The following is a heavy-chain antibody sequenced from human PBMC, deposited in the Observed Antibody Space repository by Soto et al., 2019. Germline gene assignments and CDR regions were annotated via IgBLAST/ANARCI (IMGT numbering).Heavy chain of an antibody. Sequence: SANLYLTCTRSSSALSSGGYFSTWVRQPAGKGLEWLGYIYYSGGTNYNPSLKSRVTISLDKSKSQFSLRLISVTAADTAVYYCTREQSDDNYFDPWGQGNLVTGSS. D-gene: IGHD6-19*01. V-gene: IGHV4-61*08. CDR2: IYYSGGT. J-gene: IGHJ5*02. CDR1: SSALSSGGYF. CDR3: TREQSDDNYFDP.